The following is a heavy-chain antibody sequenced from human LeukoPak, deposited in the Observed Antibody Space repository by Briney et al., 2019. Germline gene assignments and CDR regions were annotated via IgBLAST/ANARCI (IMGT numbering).Heavy chain of an antibody. J-gene: IGHJ4*02. V-gene: IGHV4-39*01. Sequence: SQTLSLTCTVSGGSISSGGYYWSWIRQHPGKGLEWIGTIHYSGTTYYNPSLKSRVTISVDTSMNQFSLKLSSVTAADTAIYYCARLGTRGYYFDYWGQGTLVTVSS. D-gene: IGHD1-1*01. CDR2: IHYSGTT. CDR1: GGSISSGGYY. CDR3: ARLGTRGYYFDY.